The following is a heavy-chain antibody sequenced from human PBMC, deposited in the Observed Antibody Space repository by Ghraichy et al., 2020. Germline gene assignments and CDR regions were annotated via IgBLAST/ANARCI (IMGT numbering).Heavy chain of an antibody. CDR2: INNDGSST. CDR3: ARVGFDDYCTGTSCYRLFDY. CDR1: GFTFSSYW. J-gene: IGHJ4*02. D-gene: IGHD2-2*01. Sequence: GGSLRHSCAGSGFTFSSYWMHWVRQAPGKGLVWVSRINNDGSSTRYADSVKGRFTISRDNAKNTLYLQMNSLRAEDTAVYYCARVGFDDYCTGTSCYRLFDYWGQGTLVTVSS. V-gene: IGHV3-74*01.